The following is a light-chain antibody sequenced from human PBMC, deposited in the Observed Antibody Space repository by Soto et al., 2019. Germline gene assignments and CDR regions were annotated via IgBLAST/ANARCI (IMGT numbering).Light chain of an antibody. CDR1: QSVSSKY. CDR3: QQYGSSPPWT. J-gene: IGKJ1*01. V-gene: IGKV3-20*01. CDR2: GAS. Sequence: EIVLTQSPGTLSLSPGERATLSCRASQSVSSKYLAWYQQKVGQAPRLLIYGASSRATGIPDRFSGSGSGSDFTLTISRLEPEDFAVYYCQQYGSSPPWTFGQGTKVDI.